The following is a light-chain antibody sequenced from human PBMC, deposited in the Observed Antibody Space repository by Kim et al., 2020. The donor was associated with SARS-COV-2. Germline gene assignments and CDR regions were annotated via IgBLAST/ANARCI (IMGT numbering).Light chain of an antibody. J-gene: IGKJ1*01. Sequence: SASVGDRVTITCRTSQNIYNSLAWYQQKPGKPPKLLISETSTLKSGVPSRFSGSGSGTEFILTISSLQPEDFATYYCQQYNPYATFGQGTKVDIK. CDR3: QQYNPYAT. V-gene: IGKV1-5*03. CDR2: ETS. CDR1: QNIYNS.